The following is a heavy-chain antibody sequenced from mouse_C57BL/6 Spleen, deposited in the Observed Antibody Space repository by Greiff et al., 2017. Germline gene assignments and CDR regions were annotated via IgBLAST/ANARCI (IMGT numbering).Heavy chain of an antibody. J-gene: IGHJ3*01. D-gene: IGHD2-3*01. CDR3: ARWDDGYYGFAY. Sequence: VQLQQSGPELVKPGDSVKISCKASGYSFTGYFMNWVMQSHGKSLEWIGRINPYNGDTFYNQKFKGKATLTVDKSSSTAHMELRSLTSEDSAVYYCARWDDGYYGFAYWGQGTLVTVSA. CDR1: GYSFTGYF. CDR2: INPYNGDT. V-gene: IGHV1-20*01.